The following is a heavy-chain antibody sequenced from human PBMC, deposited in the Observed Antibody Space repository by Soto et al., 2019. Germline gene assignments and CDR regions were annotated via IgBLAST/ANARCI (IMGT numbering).Heavy chain of an antibody. CDR3: ARGLKLWEDYYYDGMDV. D-gene: IGHD5-18*01. CDR2: MNPNSGNT. CDR1: GYTFTSYD. V-gene: IGHV1-8*01. Sequence: QVQLVQSGAEVKKPGASVKVSCKASGYTFTSYDINWVRQATGQGLEWMGWMNPNSGNTGYAQKFQGRVTMTRNTSISTAYMELSSLRSEDTAVYYCARGLKLWEDYYYDGMDVWGQGTTVTVSS. J-gene: IGHJ6*02.